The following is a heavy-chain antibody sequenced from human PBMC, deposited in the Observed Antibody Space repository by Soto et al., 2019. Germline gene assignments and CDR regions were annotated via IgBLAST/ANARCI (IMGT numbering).Heavy chain of an antibody. CDR1: GSTFSSYG. Sequence: QVQLVESGGGVVQPGRSLRLSCAASGSTFSSYGMHWVRQAPGKGLEWVAVISYDGSNKHYADSVKGRFTISRDNSKNMXYLQMNSLRAEDTAVYYCAQDTYYHDSSGYYVFDYWGQGTLVTVSS. CDR2: ISYDGSNK. D-gene: IGHD3-22*01. CDR3: AQDTYYHDSSGYYVFDY. V-gene: IGHV3-30*18. J-gene: IGHJ4*02.